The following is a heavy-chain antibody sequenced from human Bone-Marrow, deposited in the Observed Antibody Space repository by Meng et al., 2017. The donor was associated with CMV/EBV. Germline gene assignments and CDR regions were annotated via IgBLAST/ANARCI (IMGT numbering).Heavy chain of an antibody. CDR2: IYYSEST. V-gene: IGHV4-31*02. Sequence: GGTNSSGAYCCSRIRQNPGKGLEWIGYIYYSESTSYNPSLKSRVTISVDTSKNPFSLKLSSVTAADTAVYYCAKGPDYYGSGSFFDYWGQGTLVTVSS. D-gene: IGHD3-10*01. J-gene: IGHJ4*02. CDR1: GGTNSSGAYC. CDR3: AKGPDYYGSGSFFDY.